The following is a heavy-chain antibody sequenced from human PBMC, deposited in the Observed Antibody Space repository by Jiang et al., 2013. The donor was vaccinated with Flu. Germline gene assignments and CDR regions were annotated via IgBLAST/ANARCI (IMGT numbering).Heavy chain of an antibody. CDR3: ARDDDYGDYGGWFDP. D-gene: IGHD4-17*01. Sequence: ISYDGGNKYYADSVKGRFTISRDSSNNTLYLQMTSLRAEDTAVYYCARDDDYGDYGGWFDPWGQGTLVTVSS. CDR2: ISYDGGNK. J-gene: IGHJ5*02. V-gene: IGHV3-30-3*01.